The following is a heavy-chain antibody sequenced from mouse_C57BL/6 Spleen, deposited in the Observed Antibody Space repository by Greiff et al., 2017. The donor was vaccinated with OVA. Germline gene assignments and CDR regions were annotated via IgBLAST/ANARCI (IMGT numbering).Heavy chain of an antibody. CDR1: GYTFTGSW. D-gene: IGHD2-4*01. J-gene: IGHJ4*01. CDR2: IFPGSGGT. V-gene: IGHV1-9*01. CDR3: ARYDYDDYAMDY. Sequence: VQLQQSGAELMKPGASVKLSCKATGYTFTGSWIEWVKQRPGHGLEWIGEIFPGSGGTNYNEKFKGKATFTADTSSNTAYMQLSSLTTEDSAIYYCARYDYDDYAMDYWGQGTSVTVSS.